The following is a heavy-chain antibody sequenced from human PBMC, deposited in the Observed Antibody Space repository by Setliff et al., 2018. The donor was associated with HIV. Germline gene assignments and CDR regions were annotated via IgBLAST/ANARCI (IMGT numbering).Heavy chain of an antibody. V-gene: IGHV4-59*01. Sequence: PSETLSLTCTVPGGSIRSYYWSWIRQPPGKGLEWIGYIYYSGSTNYNPARKSRVTISVDTSKNQFSLKLSSVTAADTAVYYCARAGGGGRWLHLSYWYFDLWGRGTLVTVSS. CDR2: IYYSGST. CDR3: ARAGGGGRWLHLSYWYFDL. J-gene: IGHJ2*01. CDR1: GGSIRSYY. D-gene: IGHD3-16*01.